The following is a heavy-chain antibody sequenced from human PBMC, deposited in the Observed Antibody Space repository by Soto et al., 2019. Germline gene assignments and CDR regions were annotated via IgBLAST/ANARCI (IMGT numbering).Heavy chain of an antibody. Sequence: SVKVSCKASGVTFNRQDRRWGRQAPGQGLEWMGGIIPMFGTAHYAEKFQDRVTITADESTGTAYLELSSLTYEETAVYYCAPSEGRDGYSFDYWGPGTLVPVSS. CDR3: APSEGRDGYSFDY. D-gene: IGHD5-12*01. CDR1: GVTFNRQD. V-gene: IGHV1-69*13. J-gene: IGHJ4*02. CDR2: IIPMFGTA.